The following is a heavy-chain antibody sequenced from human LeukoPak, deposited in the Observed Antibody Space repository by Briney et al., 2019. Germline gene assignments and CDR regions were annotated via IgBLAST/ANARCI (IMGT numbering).Heavy chain of an antibody. D-gene: IGHD4-23*01. CDR1: GFTFDDYT. J-gene: IGHJ4*02. CDR3: AKDINPLGGRTGGYFDY. Sequence: GGSLRLSCAASGFTFDDYTMHWVRQAPGKGLEWVSLISWDGGSTYYADSVKGRFTISRDNAKNSLYLQMNSLRAEDTALYYCAKDINPLGGRTGGYFDYWGQGTLVTVSS. V-gene: IGHV3-43*01. CDR2: ISWDGGST.